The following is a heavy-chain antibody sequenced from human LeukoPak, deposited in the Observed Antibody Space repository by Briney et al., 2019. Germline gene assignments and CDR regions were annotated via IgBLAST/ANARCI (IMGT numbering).Heavy chain of an antibody. CDR3: ARVLRYYDILTGYYIQAPFDY. CDR1: GFTFSSYS. V-gene: IGHV3-48*01. Sequence: GGSLRLSCAASGFTFSSYSMNWVRQAPGKGLEWVSYISSSSSTIYYADSVKGRFTISRDNAKNSLYLQMNSLRAEDTAVYYCARVLRYYDILTGYYIQAPFDYWGQGTLVTVSS. CDR2: ISSSSSTI. D-gene: IGHD3-9*01. J-gene: IGHJ4*02.